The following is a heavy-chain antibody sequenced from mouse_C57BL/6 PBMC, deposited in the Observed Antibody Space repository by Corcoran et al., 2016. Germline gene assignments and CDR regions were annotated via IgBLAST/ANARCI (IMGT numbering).Heavy chain of an antibody. J-gene: IGHJ2*01. V-gene: IGHV9-3*01. CDR1: GYTFTTYG. D-gene: IGHD2-1*01. Sequence: QIQLVQSGPELKKPGETVKISCKASGYTFTTYGMSWVKQAPGKGLKWMGWINTYSGVPTYADDFKGRFAFSLETSASTAYLQINNLKNEDTATYFCAREGRKNYGNPYFDYWGQGTTLTVSS. CDR3: AREGRKNYGNPYFDY. CDR2: INTYSGVP.